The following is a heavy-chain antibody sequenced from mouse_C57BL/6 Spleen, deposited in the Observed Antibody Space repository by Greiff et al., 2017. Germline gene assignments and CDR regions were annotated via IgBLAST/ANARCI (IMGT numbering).Heavy chain of an antibody. J-gene: IGHJ1*03. D-gene: IGHD2-1*01. V-gene: IGHV1-54*01. CDR3: ATYYGNYEGYFDV. CDR2: INPGSGGT. Sequence: QVHVKQSGAELVRPGTSVKVSCKASGYAFTNYLIEWVKQRPGQGLEWIGVINPGSGGTNYNEKFKGKATLTADKSSSTAYMQLSSLTSEDSAVYFCATYYGNYEGYFDVWGTGTTVTVSS. CDR1: GYAFTNYL.